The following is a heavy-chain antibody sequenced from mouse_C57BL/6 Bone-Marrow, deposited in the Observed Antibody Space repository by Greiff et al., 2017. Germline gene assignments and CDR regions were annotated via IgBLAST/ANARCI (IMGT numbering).Heavy chain of an antibody. Sequence: EVNLVESGGGLVKPGGSLKLSCAASGFTFSSYAMSWVRQTPEKRLEWVATISDGGSYTYYPDNVKGRFTISRDNAKNNLYLQMSHLKSEDTAMYYCARDGYYGMDYWGQGTSVTVSS. V-gene: IGHV5-4*01. CDR3: ARDGYYGMDY. J-gene: IGHJ4*01. CDR2: ISDGGSYT. CDR1: GFTFSSYA.